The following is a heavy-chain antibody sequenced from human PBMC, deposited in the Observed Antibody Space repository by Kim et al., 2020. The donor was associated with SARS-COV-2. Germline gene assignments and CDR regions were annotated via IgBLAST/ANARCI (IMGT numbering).Heavy chain of an antibody. Sequence: AQKFQGRVTMTRDTSISTAYMGLSRLRSDDTSVYYCARDGYQLLWGGFDPWGQGTLVTVSS. D-gene: IGHD2-2*01. V-gene: IGHV1-2*02. J-gene: IGHJ5*02. CDR3: ARDGYQLLWGGFDP.